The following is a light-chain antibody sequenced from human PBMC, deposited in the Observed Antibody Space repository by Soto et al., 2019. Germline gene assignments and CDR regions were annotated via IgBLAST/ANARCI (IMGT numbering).Light chain of an antibody. CDR1: SSNIGANYD. CDR2: GTS. Sequence: QSVLTQPPSVSGAPGQRVTISCTGSSSNIGANYDVHWYQQRPGTAPKLLIFGTSNRPSGVPDRFSGSKSGTSASLAITGFQVDAEGEYYYQSYDNTLGARYVFGTGTKLTVL. V-gene: IGLV1-40*01. J-gene: IGLJ1*01. CDR3: QSYDNTLGARYV.